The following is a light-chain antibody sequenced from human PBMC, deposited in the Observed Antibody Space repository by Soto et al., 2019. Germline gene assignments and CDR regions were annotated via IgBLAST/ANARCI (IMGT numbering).Light chain of an antibody. CDR2: KAS. CDR1: QSISSW. Sequence: DIQMTQSPSTLSASVGDRVTITCRASQSISSWLAWYQQKPGKAPKLLIYKASSLESGVPSRFSGSGSGTELTLTISTLQPDDFATYYCQQYHSYPPLTFGGGTKVEIK. J-gene: IGKJ4*01. V-gene: IGKV1-5*03. CDR3: QQYHSYPPLT.